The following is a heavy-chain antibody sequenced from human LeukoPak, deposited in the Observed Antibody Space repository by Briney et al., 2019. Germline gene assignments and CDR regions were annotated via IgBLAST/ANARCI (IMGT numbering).Heavy chain of an antibody. V-gene: IGHV1-46*01. Sequence: ASVKLSCEASGHTFSNYYVHWVRQAPGQGLEWMGTINFSGGNPNYVQKFQGRVTMTGDTSTNTVYMELSSLTSEDTAMYFCARERAGGYFDFWGQGTLVAVSS. D-gene: IGHD3-16*01. CDR2: INFSGGNP. J-gene: IGHJ4*02. CDR1: GHTFSNYY. CDR3: ARERAGGYFDF.